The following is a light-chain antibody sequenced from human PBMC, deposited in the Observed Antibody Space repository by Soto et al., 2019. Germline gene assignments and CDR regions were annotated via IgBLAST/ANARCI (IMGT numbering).Light chain of an antibody. CDR1: QSVSSY. J-gene: IGKJ5*01. CDR2: DAS. Sequence: EIVLTQSPATLSLSPGERATLSCRASQSVSSYLAWYQQKPGQAPRLLIYDASNRATGIPARFSGSGSGTDLTLTIRSLEPEDFAVYYCKQRSNWPQVITSGQVTRREIK. V-gene: IGKV3-11*01. CDR3: KQRSNWPQVIT.